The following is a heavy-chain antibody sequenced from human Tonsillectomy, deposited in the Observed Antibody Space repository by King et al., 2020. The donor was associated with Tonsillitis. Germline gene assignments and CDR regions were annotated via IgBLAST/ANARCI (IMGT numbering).Heavy chain of an antibody. J-gene: IGHJ3*01. CDR1: GFTFDDYA. CDR3: VREMAYGYHVFDL. Sequence: VQLVESGGGLVQPGRPLRISCAASGFTFDDYAMHWVRHVPGKGLEWVSGISWTSGNIDYAGSVRGRFTISRDNARNSLYLQMSSLRAEDTALYYCVREMAYGYHVFDLWGRGTLVIVSS. CDR2: ISWTSGNI. V-gene: IGHV3-9*01. D-gene: IGHD5-18*01.